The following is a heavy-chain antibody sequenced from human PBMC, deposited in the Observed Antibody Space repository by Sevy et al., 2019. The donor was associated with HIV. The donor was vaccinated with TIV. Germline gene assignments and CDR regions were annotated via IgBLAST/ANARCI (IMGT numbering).Heavy chain of an antibody. CDR2: INYSGST. J-gene: IGHJ6*02. Sequence: SETLSLTCTVSGGSISSGGYYWSWIRQHPGKGLEWIGYINYSGSTYYNPSLKSRVTISVDTSKSQFSLKLSSMTAAATAMYYCARRGLFRDDSTGYYYGRRYYYYDMDVWGQGTTVTVSS. CDR1: GGSISSGGYY. V-gene: IGHV4-31*03. D-gene: IGHD3-22*01. CDR3: ARRGLFRDDSTGYYYGRRYYYYDMDV.